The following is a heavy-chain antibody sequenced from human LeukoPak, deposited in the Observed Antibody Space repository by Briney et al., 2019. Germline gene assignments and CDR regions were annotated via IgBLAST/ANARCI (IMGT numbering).Heavy chain of an antibody. V-gene: IGHV1-2*02. CDR2: INPNSGGT. J-gene: IGHJ5*02. CDR1: GYSFTGYY. Sequence: ASVKVSCKASGYSFTGYYIHWVRQAPGQGLEWMGWINPNSGGTNYAQKFQGRVTMTRDTSISTAYMELSRLRSDDTAVYYCARGDIVVLPAGIPHNWFDPWGQGTLVTVSS. D-gene: IGHD2-2*02. CDR3: ARGDIVVLPAGIPHNWFDP.